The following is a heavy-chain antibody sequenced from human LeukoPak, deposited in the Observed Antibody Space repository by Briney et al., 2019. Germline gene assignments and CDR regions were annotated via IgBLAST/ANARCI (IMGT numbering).Heavy chain of an antibody. CDR3: AKASTSWYIAFDI. CDR1: GFTFSSYA. Sequence: GGSLRLSCAASGFTFSSYAMSWVRQAPGKGLEWVSAISGSGGSTYYADSVKGRFTISRDNSKNTLYLQMNSLRAEDTAVYYCAKASTSWYIAFDIWGQETMVTVSS. V-gene: IGHV3-23*01. J-gene: IGHJ3*02. D-gene: IGHD2-2*02. CDR2: ISGSGGST.